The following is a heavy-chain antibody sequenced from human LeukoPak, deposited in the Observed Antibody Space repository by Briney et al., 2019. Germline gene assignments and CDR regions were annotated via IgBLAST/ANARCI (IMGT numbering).Heavy chain of an antibody. J-gene: IGHJ4*02. D-gene: IGHD2-15*01. Sequence: GGSLRLSCADSGFSFSSYWMNWVRQAPGKGLVWVSRISSDGSSTNYADSVKGRFTISRDNAKNTLYLQMNSLRVEDTAVYYCARGRPHGSDYWGQGTLVTVSS. CDR2: ISSDGSST. CDR1: GFSFSSYW. V-gene: IGHV3-74*01. CDR3: ARGRPHGSDY.